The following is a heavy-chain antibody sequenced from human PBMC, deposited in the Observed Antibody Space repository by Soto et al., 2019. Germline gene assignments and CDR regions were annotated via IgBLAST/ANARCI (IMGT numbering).Heavy chain of an antibody. CDR2: ISAYSGNT. J-gene: IGHJ4*01. CDR1: GYTFTTYG. CDR3: ERVVKAGDYGDYGRYYFDY. D-gene: IGHD4-17*01. Sequence: QVQLVQSGAEVKKPGASVKVSCKASGYTFTTYGITWVRQAPGQGLEWRGWISAYSGNTNYAQKLQRRLTVTTDTSTITAYMDLRSLTSDDTAVYYCERVVKAGDYGDYGRYYFDYWGHGILVTVSS. V-gene: IGHV1-18*04.